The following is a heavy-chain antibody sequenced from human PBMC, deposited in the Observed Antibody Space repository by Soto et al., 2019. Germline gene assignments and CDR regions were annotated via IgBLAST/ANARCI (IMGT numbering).Heavy chain of an antibody. V-gene: IGHV3-23*01. CDR2: ISGSGGST. J-gene: IGHJ6*02. Sequence: PGGSLRLSCAASGFTFSSYAMSWVRQAPGKGLEWVSAISGSGGSTYYADSVKGRFTISRDNSKNTLYLQMNSLRAEDTAVYYCANTVTDYYYYGMDVWGQGTTVTVSS. CDR3: ANTVTDYYYYGMDV. D-gene: IGHD4-17*01. CDR1: GFTFSSYA.